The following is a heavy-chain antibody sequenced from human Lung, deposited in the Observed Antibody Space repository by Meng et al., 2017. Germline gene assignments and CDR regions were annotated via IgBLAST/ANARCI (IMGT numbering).Heavy chain of an antibody. J-gene: IGHJ4*02. CDR3: ARGRVVVAATPSDY. D-gene: IGHD2-15*01. CDR1: GFTFSSYS. V-gene: IGHV3-21*01. CDR2: ISSSSA. Sequence: ELQLVESGGGLVKPGGYLRLSCAASGFTFSSYSMNWVRQAPGKGLEWVSSISSSSAYADSVKGRFTISRDNAKNSLYLQMNSLRAEDTAVYYCARGRVVVAATPSDYWGQGTLVTVSS.